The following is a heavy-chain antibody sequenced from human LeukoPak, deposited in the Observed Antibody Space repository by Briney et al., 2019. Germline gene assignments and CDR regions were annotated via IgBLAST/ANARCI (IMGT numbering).Heavy chain of an antibody. CDR3: ARGGSRSSGAFDI. Sequence: ASVKVSCKASGYTFTGYYLHWVRQAPGQGLEWVVWINPNNGGTNYAQAFQGRVTMTRDTSISTAYMELSRLRFDDTAVYYCARGGSRSSGAFDIWGQGTMVTVSS. V-gene: IGHV1-2*02. D-gene: IGHD6-13*01. CDR2: INPNNGGT. CDR1: GYTFTGYY. J-gene: IGHJ3*02.